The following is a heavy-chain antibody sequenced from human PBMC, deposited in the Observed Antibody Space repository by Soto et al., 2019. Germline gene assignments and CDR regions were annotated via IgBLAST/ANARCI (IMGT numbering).Heavy chain of an antibody. J-gene: IGHJ4*02. CDR1: GFILSTYA. V-gene: IGHV3-64*02. D-gene: IGHD3-3*01. CDR3: SRGPYYDPIHSFDY. CDR2: ISSNGGST. Sequence: GVDLSLPSAASGFILSTYAMHGVRQAPGQGLEYVSAISSNGGSTYYVDSVKGRFTISRDNSKNTLYLQMGSLRAEDMAVYYCSRGPYYDPIHSFDYWGPRVLVTV.